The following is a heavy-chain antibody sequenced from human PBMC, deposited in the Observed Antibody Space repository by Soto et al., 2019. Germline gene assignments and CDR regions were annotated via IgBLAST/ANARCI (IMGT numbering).Heavy chain of an antibody. CDR1: GYTFTSCG. V-gene: IGHV1-18*01. CDR3: ARVVGPDIVVVVAATSAFDI. Sequence: ASVEVSCKASGYTFTSCGSSWVRQAPGQGLEWMGWISAYNGNTNYAQKLQGRVTMTTDTSTSTAYMELRSLRSDDTAVYYCARVVGPDIVVVVAATSAFDIWGQGTMVTVSS. J-gene: IGHJ3*02. D-gene: IGHD2-15*01. CDR2: ISAYNGNT.